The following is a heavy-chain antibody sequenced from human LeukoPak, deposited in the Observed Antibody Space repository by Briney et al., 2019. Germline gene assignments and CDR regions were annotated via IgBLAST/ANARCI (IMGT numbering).Heavy chain of an antibody. J-gene: IGHJ5*02. V-gene: IGHV3-21*01. CDR3: ARDRGETYDFWSASPLKWFGP. CDR1: GFTFSSYS. CDR2: ISTSSSYI. D-gene: IGHD3-3*01. Sequence: PGGSLTLSCAASGFTFSSYSLNWVRQAPGKGLEWVSSISTSSSYIYHADSVKGRFTISRDNAKNSLYLQMNSLRAEDTAVYYCARDRGETYDFWSASPLKWFGPWGQGTLVTVSS.